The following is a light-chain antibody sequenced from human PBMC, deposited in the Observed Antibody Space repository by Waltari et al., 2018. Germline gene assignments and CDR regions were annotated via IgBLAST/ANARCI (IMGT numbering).Light chain of an antibody. J-gene: IGKJ1*01. Sequence: AIRLTQSPSSIAASPGDRVTITCRASQGVGSYLAWYQQKSGRAPKLLLYASSSLEAEVPSRFGGSGSGTDFTLTISCLQSEDFASYFCQQYYSYPVTFGQGTMV. V-gene: IGKV1-8*01. CDR1: QGVGSY. CDR2: ASS. CDR3: QQYYSYPVT.